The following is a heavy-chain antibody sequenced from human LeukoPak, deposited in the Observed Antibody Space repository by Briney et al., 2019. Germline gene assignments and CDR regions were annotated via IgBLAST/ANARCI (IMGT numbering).Heavy chain of an antibody. D-gene: IGHD3-16*01. CDR2: IGGDGSSP. Sequence: SGGSPRLSCSPSGFTFSDYAMYWVRQAPGKGLEYVSSIGGDGSSPYYADSVKGRFTISRDNSKNTLYLQMSSLRAEDTALYYCVKDIVPYDSIWGPFDFWGQGTLVTVSS. J-gene: IGHJ4*02. CDR1: GFTFSDYA. V-gene: IGHV3-64D*06. CDR3: VKDIVPYDSIWGPFDF.